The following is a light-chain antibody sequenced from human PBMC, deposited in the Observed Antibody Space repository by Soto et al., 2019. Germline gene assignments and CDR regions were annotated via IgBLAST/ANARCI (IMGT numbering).Light chain of an antibody. CDR2: GAS. Sequence: ERLMTQSKAPQCASPGERVTLCCRASQSVASSVAWYQQKPGQAPRLILYGASTRATGFPARFSGSGSGTEYTLISSSLQSEDSALYLGQQYHYWPSIFRLGTRLEIK. V-gene: IGKV3-15*01. J-gene: IGKJ5*01. CDR3: QQYHYWPSI. CDR1: QSVASS.